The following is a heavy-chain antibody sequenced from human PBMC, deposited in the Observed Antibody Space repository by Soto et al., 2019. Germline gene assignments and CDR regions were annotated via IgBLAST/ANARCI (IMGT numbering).Heavy chain of an antibody. CDR3: AKVRGAYNRADAFDI. CDR1: GFTFISYA. V-gene: IGHV3-23*01. CDR2: ISGSGGST. D-gene: IGHD1-1*01. Sequence: GGSLRLSCAASGFTFISYAMSWVRQAPGKGLEWVSAISGSGGSTYYADSVKGRFTISRDNSKNTLYLQMNSLRAEDTAVYYCAKVRGAYNRADAFDIWGQGTMVTVSS. J-gene: IGHJ3*02.